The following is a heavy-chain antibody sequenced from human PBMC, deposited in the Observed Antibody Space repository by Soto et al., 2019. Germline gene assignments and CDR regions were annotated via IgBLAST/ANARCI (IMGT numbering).Heavy chain of an antibody. CDR3: ARGGYSYGYWFDP. CDR1: GYSISSGYY. V-gene: IGHV4-38-2*01. D-gene: IGHD5-18*01. J-gene: IGHJ5*02. Sequence: KPSETLSLTCAVSGYSISSGYYWGWIRQPPGKGLEWIGSIYLSGSTYYNPSLKSRVTISVDTSKNQFSLKLSSVTAADTAVYYCARGGYSYGYWFDPWGQGTLVTVSS. CDR2: IYLSGST.